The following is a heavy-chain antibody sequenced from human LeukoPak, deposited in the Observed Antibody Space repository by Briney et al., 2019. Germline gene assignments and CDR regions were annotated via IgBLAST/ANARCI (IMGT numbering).Heavy chain of an antibody. CDR1: GFTFSNYA. V-gene: IGHV3-23*01. J-gene: IGHJ2*01. Sequence: GGSLRLSCAASGFTFSNYAMSWVRQAPGKGLEWVSVISGSGGITYYEDSVKGRFTISRDNSKNTLYLQMNSLRAEDTAVYYCAKDPGSYYYDTTWYFDLWGRGTLVTVSS. CDR2: ISGSGGIT. CDR3: AKDPGSYYYDTTWYFDL. D-gene: IGHD3-22*01.